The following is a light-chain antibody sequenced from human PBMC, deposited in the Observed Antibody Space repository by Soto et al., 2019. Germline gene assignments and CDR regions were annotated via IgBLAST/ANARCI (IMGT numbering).Light chain of an antibody. Sequence: EFVLTQPPGTLSVSPGETATLSCRASPSVGTNQLAWYQYKRGQAPRLVFHSATTRANAFPSRFSGSGSGTDFTLTISRLEPEDFAVYYCQQYGSSPLTFGGGTKVDIK. CDR1: PSVGTNQ. CDR3: QQYGSSPLT. J-gene: IGKJ4*01. V-gene: IGKV3-20*01. CDR2: SAT.